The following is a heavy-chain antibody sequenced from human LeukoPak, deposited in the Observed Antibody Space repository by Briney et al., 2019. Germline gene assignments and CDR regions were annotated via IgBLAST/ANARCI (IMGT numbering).Heavy chain of an antibody. D-gene: IGHD2-2*01. V-gene: IGHV4-4*02. CDR3: ARVRCSSTSCYADY. CDR2: IYHSGST. CDR1: GGSISSSNW. Sequence: SETLSLTCAVSGGSISSSNWWSWVRQPPGKGLEWIGEIYHSGSTNYNPSLKSRVTISADKSKNQFSLKLSSVTAADAAVYYCARVRCSSTSCYADYWGQGTLVTVSS. J-gene: IGHJ4*02.